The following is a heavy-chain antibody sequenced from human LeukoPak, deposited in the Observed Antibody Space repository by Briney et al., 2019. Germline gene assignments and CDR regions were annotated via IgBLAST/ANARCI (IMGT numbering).Heavy chain of an antibody. V-gene: IGHV3-21*01. J-gene: IGHJ5*02. CDR3: ARAGRAYSSSWYWFDP. D-gene: IGHD6-13*01. CDR2: LSSSSSYI. Sequence: PGGSLRLSCAASGFIFNRYAMSWVRQAPGKGLEWVSSLSSSSSYIDYADSVKGRFTISRDNAKNSLYLQMNSLRAEDTAVYYCARAGRAYSSSWYWFDPWGQGTLVTVSS. CDR1: GFIFNRYA.